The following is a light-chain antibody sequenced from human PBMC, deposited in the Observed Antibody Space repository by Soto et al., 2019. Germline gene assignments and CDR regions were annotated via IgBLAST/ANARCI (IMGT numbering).Light chain of an antibody. J-gene: IGKJ3*01. CDR1: HDIGNS. CDR2: DAY. CDR3: QKSDHLPL. V-gene: IGKV1-33*01. Sequence: DIQMTQSPPSLSASVGDRVTITCQASHDIGNSLNWYQAKPGQAPKLVIYDAYNLETGVLSTFSGSGYGTLFTFTISGLRPEDIATYYCQKSDHLPLFGPGTKVDIK.